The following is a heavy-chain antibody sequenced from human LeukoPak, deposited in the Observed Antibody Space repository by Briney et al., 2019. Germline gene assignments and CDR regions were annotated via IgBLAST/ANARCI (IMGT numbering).Heavy chain of an antibody. Sequence: NSSETLSLTCSFSGYSISSGYYWGWIRQPPGQGLEWIGNIYHSGSTYYNPSLKSRVTISVDTSKNQFSLKLNSVTAADTAVYYCAKSNGYGLIDIWGQGTMVTVSS. V-gene: IGHV4-38-2*01. CDR3: AKSNGYGLIDI. D-gene: IGHD3-10*01. J-gene: IGHJ3*02. CDR1: GYSISSGYY. CDR2: IYHSGST.